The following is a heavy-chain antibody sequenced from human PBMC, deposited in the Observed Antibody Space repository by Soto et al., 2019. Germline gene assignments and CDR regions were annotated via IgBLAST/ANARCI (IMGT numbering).Heavy chain of an antibody. J-gene: IGHJ6*02. Sequence: GESLKISCQGSGYSFTSYWISWVRQMPGKGLEWMGRIDPSDSYTNYSPSFQGHVTISADKSISTAYLQWSSLKASDTAMYYCARPGGYSSSRFSHYYYYYGMDVWGQGTTVTV. CDR1: GYSFTSYW. V-gene: IGHV5-10-1*01. D-gene: IGHD6-6*01. CDR2: IDPSDSYT. CDR3: ARPGGYSSSRFSHYYYYYGMDV.